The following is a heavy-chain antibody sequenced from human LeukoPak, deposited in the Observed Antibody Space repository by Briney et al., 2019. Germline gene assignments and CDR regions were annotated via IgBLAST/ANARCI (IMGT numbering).Heavy chain of an antibody. J-gene: IGHJ4*02. V-gene: IGHV3-30-3*01. Sequence: PGGSLRLSCAASGFTFSSYAMHWVRQAPGKGLEWVAVISYDGSNKYYADSVKGRFTISRDNSKNTLYLQMNSLRAEDTAVYYCARDPRWGAAAGSRGFDYWGQGTLVTVSS. CDR2: ISYDGSNK. D-gene: IGHD6-13*01. CDR3: ARDPRWGAAAGSRGFDY. CDR1: GFTFSSYA.